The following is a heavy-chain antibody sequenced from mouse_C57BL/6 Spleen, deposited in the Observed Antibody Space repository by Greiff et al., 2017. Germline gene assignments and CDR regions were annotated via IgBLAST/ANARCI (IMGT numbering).Heavy chain of an antibody. J-gene: IGHJ4*01. Sequence: EVKLMESGPGMVKPSQSPSLTCTVTGYSITSGYVWHWIRHFPGNKLEWMGYISYSGSTNYNPSLNSRISITHDTSKNHFFLKLNSVTTEYTATYYCARWGYDYGAMDYWGQGTSVTVSS. CDR1: GYSITSGYV. CDR3: ARWGYDYGAMDY. CDR2: ISYSGST. V-gene: IGHV3-1*01.